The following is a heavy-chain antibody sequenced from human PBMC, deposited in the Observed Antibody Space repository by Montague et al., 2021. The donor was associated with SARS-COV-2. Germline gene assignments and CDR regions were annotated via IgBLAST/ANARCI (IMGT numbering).Heavy chain of an antibody. CDR2: IYYTEST. V-gene: IGHV4-59*01. CDR1: GGSISGYY. Sequence: SETLSLTCTVSGGSISGYYYTWMRQPPGKGLEWLGHIYYTESTKSNPSLKSRVTISIATHKNQFSLKLRSVTEADTAVYFCARAKTTCFIANGVNYFDYWGQGALVTVSS. J-gene: IGHJ4*02. D-gene: IGHD2-2*01. CDR3: ARAKTTCFIANGVNYFDY.